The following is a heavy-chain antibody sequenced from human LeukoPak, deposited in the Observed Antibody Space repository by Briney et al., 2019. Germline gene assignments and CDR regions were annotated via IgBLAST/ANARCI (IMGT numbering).Heavy chain of an antibody. V-gene: IGHV4-4*07. CDR2: ISDRGST. D-gene: IGHD3-10*01. Sequence: SETLSLTCTVSGGSIKTYHWSWIRQPAGKGLEWIGRISDRGSTNYNPSLKSRVIMSVDAPKNQFSLKLISVTAADTAVYYCARGPTDCGAGTEFEHWGQGTLVIVSS. CDR3: ARGPTDCGAGTEFEH. J-gene: IGHJ4*02. CDR1: GGSIKTYH.